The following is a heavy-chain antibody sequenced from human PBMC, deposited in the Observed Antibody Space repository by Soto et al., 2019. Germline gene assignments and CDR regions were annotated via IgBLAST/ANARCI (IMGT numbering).Heavy chain of an antibody. V-gene: IGHV4-31*03. D-gene: IGHD3-3*01. CDR2: IYYSGST. CDR3: ARGDPITIFGVVIPDAFDI. J-gene: IGHJ3*02. Sequence: SETLSLTCTVSGGSISSGGYYWSWIRQHPGKGLEWIGYIYYSGSTYYNPSLKSRVTISVDTSKNQFSLKLSSVTAADTAVYYCARGDPITIFGVVIPDAFDIWGQGTMVTVSS. CDR1: GGSISSGGYY.